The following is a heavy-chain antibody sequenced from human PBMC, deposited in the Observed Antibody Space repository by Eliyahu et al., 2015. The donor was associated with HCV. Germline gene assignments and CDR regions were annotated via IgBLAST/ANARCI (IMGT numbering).Heavy chain of an antibody. Sequence: QVQLVESGGGVVQPGXSLRLSXAXSXFPXXSYGMHWVRQAPGKGLEWVAVISYDGSNKYYADSVKGRFTISRDNSKNTLYLQMNSLRAEDTAVYYCAKWTTVRRALDYWGQGTLVTVSS. V-gene: IGHV3-30*18. CDR1: XFPXXSYG. D-gene: IGHD4-17*01. J-gene: IGHJ4*02. CDR2: ISYDGSNK. CDR3: AKWTTVRRALDY.